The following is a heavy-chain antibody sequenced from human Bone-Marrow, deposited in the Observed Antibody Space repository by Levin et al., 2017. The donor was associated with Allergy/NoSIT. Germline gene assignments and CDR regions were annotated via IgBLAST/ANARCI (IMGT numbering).Heavy chain of an antibody. Sequence: GESLKISCAASGFTFSTYWIHWVRQAPGKGLVWVSRINTDGSSTSYADSVKGRFTISRDNAKNTLYLQMNSLRAEDTAVYYCARYGSLDYYGMDVWGQGTTVTVSS. CDR2: INTDGSST. V-gene: IGHV3-74*01. CDR1: GFTFSTYW. D-gene: IGHD4-17*01. J-gene: IGHJ6*02. CDR3: ARYGSLDYYGMDV.